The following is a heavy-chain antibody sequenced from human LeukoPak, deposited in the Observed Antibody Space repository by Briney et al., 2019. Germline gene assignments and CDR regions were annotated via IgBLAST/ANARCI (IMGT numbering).Heavy chain of an antibody. J-gene: IGHJ4*02. Sequence: GGSLRLSCAVSGFTFNNYAMTWVRRAPGKGLEWVSSISGSGGAAYYADSVKGRFTISRDNSMNTLFLQMNSLRVEDTAIYYCARQCTGGTCYGTIDDWGQGTLVTVSS. V-gene: IGHV3-23*01. CDR1: GFTFNNYA. CDR3: ARQCTGGTCYGTIDD. D-gene: IGHD2-15*01. CDR2: ISGSGGAA.